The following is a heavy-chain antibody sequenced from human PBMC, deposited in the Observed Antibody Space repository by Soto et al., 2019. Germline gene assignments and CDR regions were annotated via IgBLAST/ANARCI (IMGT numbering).Heavy chain of an antibody. D-gene: IGHD3-22*01. Sequence: GGSLRLSCAASGFTFSSYAMTWVRQAPGKGLEWVSAISGSGGSTYYADSVKGQFTISRDNSNNTLYLQMNSLRAEDTAVYYCAKGLYSAYYLSIDSWGQGTQVTVSS. CDR2: ISGSGGST. CDR3: AKGLYSAYYLSIDS. V-gene: IGHV3-23*01. J-gene: IGHJ4*02. CDR1: GFTFSSYA.